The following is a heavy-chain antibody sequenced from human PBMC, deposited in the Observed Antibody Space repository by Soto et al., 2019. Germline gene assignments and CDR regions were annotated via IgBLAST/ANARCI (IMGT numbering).Heavy chain of an antibody. V-gene: IGHV3-30*03. J-gene: IGHJ6*03. CDR3: HLSDYSKETGYYYYMDV. CDR2: ISYDGSNK. Sequence: QVQLVEFGGGVVQPGRSLRLSCAASGFTFSNYDMHWVRQAPGKGLEWVAVISYDGSNKYYADSAKGRFTISRDNSKNTLYLHMNSLRAEDTAVYYLHLSDYSKETGYYYYMDVWGKGTTVTVSS. CDR1: GFTFSNYD. D-gene: IGHD4-4*01.